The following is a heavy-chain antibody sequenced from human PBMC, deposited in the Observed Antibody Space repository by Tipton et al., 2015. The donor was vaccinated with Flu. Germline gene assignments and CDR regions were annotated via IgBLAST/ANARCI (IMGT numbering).Heavy chain of an antibody. V-gene: IGHV3-9*01. CDR3: AKNNGPRTYKYGMDV. CDR1: GFTFDSYA. J-gene: IGHJ6*02. Sequence: SLRLSCAAPGFTFDSYAMHWVRQAPGKGLEWVSGISWNSEIDYADSVKGRFIISRDNARNSLYLQMNSLRVEDTAFYYCAKNNGPRTYKYGMDVWGQGTTVTVSS. D-gene: IGHD1-14*01. CDR2: ISWNSEI.